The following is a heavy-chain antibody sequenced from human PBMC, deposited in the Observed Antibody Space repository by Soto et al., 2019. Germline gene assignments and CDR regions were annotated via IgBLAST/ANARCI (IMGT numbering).Heavy chain of an antibody. Sequence: EVQLVESGGGLVKPGGSLRLSCAASGFTFSSYSMNWVRQAPGKGLEWVSSISSSSSYIYYADSVKGRFTISRDNAKNSLYLQMNSLRAEDTAVYYCARSVNYQLLRDYGMDVWGQGTTVTVSS. CDR2: ISSSSSYI. CDR3: ARSVNYQLLRDYGMDV. CDR1: GFTFSSYS. D-gene: IGHD2-2*01. V-gene: IGHV3-21*01. J-gene: IGHJ6*02.